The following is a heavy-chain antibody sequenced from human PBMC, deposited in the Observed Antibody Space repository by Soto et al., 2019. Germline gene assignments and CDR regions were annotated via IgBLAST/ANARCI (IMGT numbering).Heavy chain of an antibody. D-gene: IGHD3-3*01. CDR1: GFTFITST. CDR3: AAGEYHDTSGYSSDY. CDR2: IVVGSGNT. V-gene: IGHV1-58*02. J-gene: IGHJ4*02. Sequence: QMQLVQSGPEVKKPGTSVKVSCKVSGFTFITSTMQWVRQARGQPLEWIGWIVVGSGNTIYAQKFQERVTFTRDESTSTAYMELSSLRSEDTGVYYCAAGEYHDTSGYSSDYWGQGTLVTVSS.